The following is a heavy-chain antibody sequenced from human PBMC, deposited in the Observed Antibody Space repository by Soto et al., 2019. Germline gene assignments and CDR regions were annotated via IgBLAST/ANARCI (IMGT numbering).Heavy chain of an antibody. CDR1: GFSFSNHA. V-gene: IGHV3-30-3*01. D-gene: IGHD2-2*01. CDR3: ARSGVCSIINCYLPFDS. Sequence: QVHLVESGGGVVQPGRSLKLSGAAYGFSFSNHAMHWVRYAPGKGLEWVAIISSDGSSEDYADSVKGRFSISRDNSKNTLYLQMNSLRTEDTAMYYCARSGVCSIINCYLPFDSWGQGTLVTVSS. CDR2: ISSDGSSE. J-gene: IGHJ4*02.